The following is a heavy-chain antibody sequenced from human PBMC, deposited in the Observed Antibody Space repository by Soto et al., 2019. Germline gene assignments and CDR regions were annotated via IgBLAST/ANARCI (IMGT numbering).Heavy chain of an antibody. V-gene: IGHV3-23*01. J-gene: IGHJ4*02. CDR3: ARARGYSYGYGYFDY. CDR2: ISGNGIST. D-gene: IGHD5-18*01. CDR1: GFTFNNYA. Sequence: GGSLRLSCAASGFTFNNYAMSWVRQAPGKELEWVSAISGNGISTYYADSVRGRFTISRDNSKNTLYLQMNSLRAEDTAVYYCARARGYSYGYGYFDYWGQGTLVTVSS.